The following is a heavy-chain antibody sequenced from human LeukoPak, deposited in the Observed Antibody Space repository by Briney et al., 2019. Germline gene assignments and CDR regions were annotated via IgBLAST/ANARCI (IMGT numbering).Heavy chain of an antibody. Sequence: GGSLRLSCAASGFTFSNNAMNWVRQAPGKGLEWVSTISGSGGTTYYADSVKGRFTISRDNSKNTLYLQMNSLRAEDTALYYCAKPRSGYYEGFDHWGQGTRVTVSS. J-gene: IGHJ4*02. D-gene: IGHD3-22*01. CDR2: ISGSGGTT. CDR3: AKPRSGYYEGFDH. V-gene: IGHV3-23*01. CDR1: GFTFSNNA.